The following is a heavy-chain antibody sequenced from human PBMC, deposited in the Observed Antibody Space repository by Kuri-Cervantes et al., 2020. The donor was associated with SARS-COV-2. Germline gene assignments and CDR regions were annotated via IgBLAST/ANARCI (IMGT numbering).Heavy chain of an antibody. V-gene: IGHV3-21*01. J-gene: IGHJ4*02. CDR1: GGSISSGGYY. Sequence: ETLSLTCTVSGGSISSGGYYWSWIRQHPGKGLEWVSSISSSSSYIYYADSVKGRFTISRDNAKNSLYLQMNSLRAEDTAVYYCARAQRGLMVALDYWGQGTLVTVSS. D-gene: IGHD5-12*01. CDR2: ISSSSSYI. CDR3: ARAQRGLMVALDY.